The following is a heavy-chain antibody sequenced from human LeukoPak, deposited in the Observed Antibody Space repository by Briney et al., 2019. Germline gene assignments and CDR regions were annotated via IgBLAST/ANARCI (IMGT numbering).Heavy chain of an antibody. CDR1: GGSISSYY. V-gene: IGHV4-59*12. Sequence: KPSETLSLTCTVSGGSISSYYWSWIRQPPGKGLEWIGYIYYSGSTNYNPSLKSRVTISVDTSKNQFSLKLSSVTAADTAVYYCASSALKPFPVDIVVVPAAIHYWGQGTLVTVSS. D-gene: IGHD2-2*01. CDR3: ASSALKPFPVDIVVVPAAIHY. CDR2: IYYSGST. J-gene: IGHJ4*02.